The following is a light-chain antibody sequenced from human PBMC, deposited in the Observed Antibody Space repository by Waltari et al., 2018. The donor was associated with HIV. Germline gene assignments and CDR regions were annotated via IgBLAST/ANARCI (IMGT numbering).Light chain of an antibody. CDR2: EVS. CDR3: CSYAGSSTFV. CDR1: SSDVGSYNL. V-gene: IGLV2-23*02. J-gene: IGLJ1*01. Sequence: QSALTQPASVSGSPGQSITISCTGTSSDVGSYNLVSWYQQHPGKAPKLIIYEVSNRPSGVSQRFSGAKSGNTASLTISGLQAEDEAEYYCCSYAGSSTFVFGTGNKVTGL.